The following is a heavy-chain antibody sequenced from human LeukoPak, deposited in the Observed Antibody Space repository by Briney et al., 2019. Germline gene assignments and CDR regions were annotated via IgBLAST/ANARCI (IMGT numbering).Heavy chain of an antibody. CDR2: IYPGDSDT. D-gene: IGHD2-2*01. Sequence: GEPLQISCKGSGYSFTSYWISWVRQMPGKGLEWMGIIYPGDSDTRYSPSFQGQVTISADQSISTAYLQWSSLKASDTAMYYCARRDCSSTSCHPFDYWGQGTLVTVSS. CDR3: ARRDCSSTSCHPFDY. J-gene: IGHJ4*02. V-gene: IGHV5-51*01. CDR1: GYSFTSYW.